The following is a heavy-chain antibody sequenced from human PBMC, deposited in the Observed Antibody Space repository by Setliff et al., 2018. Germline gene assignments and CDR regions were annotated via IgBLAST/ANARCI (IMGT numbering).Heavy chain of an antibody. CDR1: GGSISSSSYY. CDR3: ASRATYYNFWSGYYLY. V-gene: IGHV4-39*07. Sequence: LSLTCTVSGGSISSSSYYWGWIRQPPGKGLEWIGSIYYSGSTYYNPSLKSRVTISVDTSKNQISLKLSSVTAADTAVYYCASRATYYNFWSGYYLYWGQGTLVTVSS. CDR2: IYYSGST. J-gene: IGHJ4*02. D-gene: IGHD3-3*01.